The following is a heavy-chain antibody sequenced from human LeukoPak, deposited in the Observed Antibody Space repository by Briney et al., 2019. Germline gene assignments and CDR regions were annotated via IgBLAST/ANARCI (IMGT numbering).Heavy chain of an antibody. V-gene: IGHV1-8*01. CDR2: MNPNSGNT. CDR1: GYTFTSYD. Sequence: ASVKVSCKASGYTFTSYDINWVRQATGQGLEWMGWMNPNSGNTGYAQKFQGRVTMTRNTSISTAYMELSSLRSEDTAVYYRARGRRGYSYGYKEYYFDYWGQGTLVTVSS. CDR3: ARGRRGYSYGYKEYYFDY. D-gene: IGHD5-18*01. J-gene: IGHJ4*02.